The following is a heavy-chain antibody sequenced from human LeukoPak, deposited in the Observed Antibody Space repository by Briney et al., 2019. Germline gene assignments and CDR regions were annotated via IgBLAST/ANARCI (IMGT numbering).Heavy chain of an antibody. Sequence: SETLSLTCTVSGGSISSSSYYWGWIRQPPGKGLEWIGSIYYSGSTYYNPSLKSRVTISVDTSKNQFSLKLSSVTAADTAVYYCARVGSGRYKSRYYYMDVWGKGTTVTISS. J-gene: IGHJ6*03. CDR3: ARVGSGRYKSRYYYMDV. CDR1: GGSISSSSYY. CDR2: IYYSGST. D-gene: IGHD6-19*01. V-gene: IGHV4-39*07.